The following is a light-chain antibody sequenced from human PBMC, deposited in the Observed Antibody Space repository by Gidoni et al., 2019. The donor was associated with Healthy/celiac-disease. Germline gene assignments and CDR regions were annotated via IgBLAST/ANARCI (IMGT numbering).Light chain of an antibody. CDR2: GAS. CDR1: PRVSRY. V-gene: IGKV3-15*01. J-gene: IGKJ4*01. CDR3: QQYNNWPPLT. Sequence: IVMTQSPATLSVSPGERATLSCSASPRVSRYLSWYQQTPGQAPRLLIYGASNRATGIPARFSGSGSGTDFTLTISSLQSEDFSVYYCQQYNNWPPLTFGGGTKVEIK.